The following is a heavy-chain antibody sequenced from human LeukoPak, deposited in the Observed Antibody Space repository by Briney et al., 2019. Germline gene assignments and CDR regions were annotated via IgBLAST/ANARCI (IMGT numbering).Heavy chain of an antibody. CDR3: ATRPGRGATNPFDY. CDR1: GFTFSSYS. CDR2: ISSSSSYI. Sequence: MPGGSLRLSCAASGFTFSSYSMNWVRQAPGKGLEWVSSISSSSSYIYYADSVKGRFTISRDNAKNSLYLQMNSLRAEDTAVNYCATRPGRGATNPFDYWGQGTLVTVSS. D-gene: IGHD1-26*01. V-gene: IGHV3-21*01. J-gene: IGHJ4*02.